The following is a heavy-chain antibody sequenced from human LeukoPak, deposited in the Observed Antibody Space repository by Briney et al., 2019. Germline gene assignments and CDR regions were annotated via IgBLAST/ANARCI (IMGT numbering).Heavy chain of an antibody. D-gene: IGHD3-22*01. CDR2: INHSRST. CDR1: GGSFRGYY. Sequence: PSETLSLTCVVYGGSFRGYYWSWIRQPPGKGLEWIGEINHSRSTNYNPSLKSRVTISVDTSKNQFSLKLSSVTAADTAVYYCARTDSSGYILDYWGQGTLVTVSS. V-gene: IGHV4-34*01. CDR3: ARTDSSGYILDY. J-gene: IGHJ4*02.